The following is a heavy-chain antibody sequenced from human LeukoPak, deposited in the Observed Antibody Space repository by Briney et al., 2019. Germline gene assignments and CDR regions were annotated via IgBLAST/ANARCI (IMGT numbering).Heavy chain of an antibody. V-gene: IGHV4-30-2*01. CDR2: IYHSGST. CDR1: GGSISSGGYS. CDR3: ARGPGGMDV. Sequence: PSETLSLICAVSGGSISSGGYSWSWIRQPPGKGLEWIGYIYHSGSTYYNPSLKSRVTISVDRSKNQFTLKLSSVTAADTAVYYCARGPGGMDVWGKGTTVTVSS. J-gene: IGHJ6*04.